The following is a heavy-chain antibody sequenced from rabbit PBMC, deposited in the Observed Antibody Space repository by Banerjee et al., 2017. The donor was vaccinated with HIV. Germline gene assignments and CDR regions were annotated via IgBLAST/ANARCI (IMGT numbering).Heavy chain of an antibody. V-gene: IGHV1S40*01. CDR3: ARDVAYVMGWNFDL. Sequence: QSLEESGGDLVKPGASLTLTCTASGFTISSSWRICWVRQAPGKGLEWIGCISSSNGSTVYATWAKGRFTISTASSTTVALQMTSLTAADTATYFCARDVAYVMGWNFDLWGQGTLVTVS. D-gene: IGHD6-1*01. CDR2: ISSSNGST. J-gene: IGHJ4*01. CDR1: GFTISSSWR.